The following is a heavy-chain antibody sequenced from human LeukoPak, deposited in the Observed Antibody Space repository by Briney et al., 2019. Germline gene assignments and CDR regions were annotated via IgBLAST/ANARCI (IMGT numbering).Heavy chain of an antibody. D-gene: IGHD2-2*01. Sequence: SRRLRCAASGCSFSSYARRWVRQAPGKWLEWVSAISGSGGSTYYADSVKGRFTISRDNSKNTLYLQMNSLRAEDTAVYYCAKGGGYQLLTVDYWGQGTLVTVSS. CDR3: AKGGGYQLLTVDY. J-gene: IGHJ4*02. V-gene: IGHV3-23*01. CDR1: GCSFSSYA. CDR2: ISGSGGST.